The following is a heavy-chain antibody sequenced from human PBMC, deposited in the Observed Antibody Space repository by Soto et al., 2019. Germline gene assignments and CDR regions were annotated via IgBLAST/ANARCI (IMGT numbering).Heavy chain of an antibody. J-gene: IGHJ4*02. Sequence: QVQLQESGPGLVKPSETLSLTCAVSGASINYYYWNWIRRPPGKGLEWIGSFSYTGSTNYNPSLKNRVTSSGDTSKTQFSLTLNSVTAADTAVYYCARGGGSPYHNHEFDFWGQVTLVTVSS. V-gene: IGHV4-59*13. CDR1: GASINYYY. CDR2: FSYTGST. CDR3: ARGGGSPYHNHEFDF. D-gene: IGHD3-10*01.